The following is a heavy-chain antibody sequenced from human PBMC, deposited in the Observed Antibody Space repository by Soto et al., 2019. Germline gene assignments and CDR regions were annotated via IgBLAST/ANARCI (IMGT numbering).Heavy chain of an antibody. D-gene: IGHD4-17*01. V-gene: IGHV3-21*05. CDR3: ASCYGDYEFPCEY. CDR1: GFTFTDYS. Sequence: SLILSREGSGFTFTDYSMLWVRQAPGKGLEWVSYISSTSNIAFYVDSVEGRFTTSRDNAKNSLYLQMNSLRDEDTAVYYCASCYGDYEFPCEYWGQGTLVTVSS. J-gene: IGHJ4*02. CDR2: ISSTSNIA.